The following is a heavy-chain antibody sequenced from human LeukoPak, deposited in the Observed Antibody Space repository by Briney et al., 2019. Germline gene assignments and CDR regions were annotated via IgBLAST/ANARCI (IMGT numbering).Heavy chain of an antibody. CDR2: IKQDGSAK. J-gene: IGHJ6*03. CDR3: ARVGAGDYYYYYYMDV. CDR1: GFTFSSYW. D-gene: IGHD2-21*02. Sequence: PGGSLRLSCAASGFTFSSYWMSWVRQAPGKGLEWVANIKQDGSAKNYGDSVKGRFTISRDNAKNSLYLQMNRLRAEDTAVYYCARVGAGDYYYYYYMDVWGKGTAVTVSS. V-gene: IGHV3-7*01.